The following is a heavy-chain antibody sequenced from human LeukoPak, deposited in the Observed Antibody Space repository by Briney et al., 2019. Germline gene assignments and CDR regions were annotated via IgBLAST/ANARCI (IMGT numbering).Heavy chain of an antibody. CDR3: ARGDNWNDRGLDY. J-gene: IGHJ4*02. CDR2: INPNSGGT. Sequence: ASVKVSCKASGYTFTSYYMHWVRQAPGQGLEWMGWINPNSGGTNYAQKFQGRVTMTRDTSISTAYMELSRLRSDDTAVYYCARGDNWNDRGLDYWGQGTLVTVSS. CDR1: GYTFTSYY. D-gene: IGHD1-20*01. V-gene: IGHV1-2*02.